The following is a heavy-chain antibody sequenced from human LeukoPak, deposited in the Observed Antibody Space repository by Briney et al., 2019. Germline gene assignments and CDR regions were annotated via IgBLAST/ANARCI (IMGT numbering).Heavy chain of an antibody. J-gene: IGHJ4*02. CDR1: GFAFSSYA. CDR3: ANAFVAVKYPFDY. CDR2: ISYDGSNK. D-gene: IGHD2-15*01. Sequence: WKSLRLSCAASGFAFSSYAMHWVSQAPGKGLEWVAVISYDGSNKYYADSMKGRFTISRDNSKNTLYLQMNSLRAEDTAVYYCANAFVAVKYPFDYWGQGTLVTVSS. V-gene: IGHV3-30*04.